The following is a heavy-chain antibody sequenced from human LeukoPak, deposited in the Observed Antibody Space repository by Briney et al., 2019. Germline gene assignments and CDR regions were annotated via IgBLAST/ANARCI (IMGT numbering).Heavy chain of an antibody. CDR3: ARGSIFRIFRAFDI. CDR1: GYTFTSYD. CDR2: MNPNSGNT. Sequence: SVKVSCKASGYTFTSYDINWVRQATGQGLEWMGWMNPNSGNTGYAQKFQGRVTMTRNTSISTAYMELSSLRSEDTAVYYCARGSIFRIFRAFDIWGQGTMVTVSS. V-gene: IGHV1-8*01. J-gene: IGHJ3*02. D-gene: IGHD3-9*01.